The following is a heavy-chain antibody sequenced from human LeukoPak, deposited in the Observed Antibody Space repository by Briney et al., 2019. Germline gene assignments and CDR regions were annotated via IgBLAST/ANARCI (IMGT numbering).Heavy chain of an antibody. Sequence: DPGTSLRLSCAAPGFTFSRFGMHWVRQAPGKGLEWVAVIRDDGSRAYYADSLKGRFTVSRDNSESTLFLQMNSLRPEDTAVYYCAKKLVPYIGSGYGLAVWGQGTTVTVSS. CDR3: AKKLVPYIGSGYGLAV. V-gene: IGHV3-30*18. J-gene: IGHJ6*02. D-gene: IGHD3-10*01. CDR2: IRDDGSRA. CDR1: GFTFSRFG.